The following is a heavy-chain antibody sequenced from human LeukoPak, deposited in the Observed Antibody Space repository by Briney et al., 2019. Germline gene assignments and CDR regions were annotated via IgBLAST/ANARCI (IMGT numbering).Heavy chain of an antibody. CDR1: GGTFISYA. J-gene: IGHJ6*03. CDR3: ARYCSSTSCYGAFKDGYYYYYMDV. D-gene: IGHD2-2*01. V-gene: IGHV1-69*01. Sequence: SSVNVSCKASGGTFISYAISWVRQAPAQGLEWVGGVIPIFGTANYAQQFHGSVTITADDSNSTAYMELSSLRSEDTAVYYCARYCSSTSCYGAFKDGYYYYYMDVWGKGTTVTVSS. CDR2: VIPIFGTA.